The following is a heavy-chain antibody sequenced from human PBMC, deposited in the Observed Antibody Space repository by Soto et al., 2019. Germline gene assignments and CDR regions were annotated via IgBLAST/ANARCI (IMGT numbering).Heavy chain of an antibody. CDR2: FDPEDGET. V-gene: IGHV1-24*01. D-gene: IGHD3-3*01. CDR1: GYTLTELS. CDR3: ARDYNDFWSGHFDY. J-gene: IGHJ4*02. Sequence: ASVEVSCKVSGYTLTELSMHWVRQAPGKGLEWMGGFDPEDGETIYAQKFQGRVTMTEDTSTDTAYMELSSLRVEDTAVYYCARDYNDFWSGHFDYWGQGALVTVSS.